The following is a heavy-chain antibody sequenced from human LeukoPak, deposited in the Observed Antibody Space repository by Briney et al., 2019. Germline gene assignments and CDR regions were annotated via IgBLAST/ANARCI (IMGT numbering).Heavy chain of an antibody. CDR2: INHSGST. Sequence: SETLSLTCAVYGGSFSGYYWSWIRQPPGKGLEWIGEINHSGSTNYNPSLKSRVTISVDTSKNQFSLKLSSVTAADTAVYYCARESVYCGGDCYPVFDYWGQGTLVTVSS. CDR3: ARESVYCGGDCYPVFDY. V-gene: IGHV4-34*01. CDR1: GGSFSGYY. D-gene: IGHD2-21*02. J-gene: IGHJ4*02.